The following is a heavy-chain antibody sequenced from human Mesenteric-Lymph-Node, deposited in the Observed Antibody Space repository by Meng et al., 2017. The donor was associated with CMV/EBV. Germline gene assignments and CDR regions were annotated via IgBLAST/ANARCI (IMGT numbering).Heavy chain of an antibody. CDR1: GFTFSSYS. CDR2: ISSSSSYI. V-gene: IGHV3-21*01. CDR3: ARDGWGGYYGSGRTLDY. J-gene: IGHJ4*02. Sequence: GESLKISCAASGFTFSSYSMNWVRQAPGKGLEWVSSISSSSSYIYYADSVKGRFTISRDNAKNSLYLQINSLRAEDTAVYYCARDGWGGYYGSGRTLDYWGQGTLVTVSS. D-gene: IGHD3-10*01.